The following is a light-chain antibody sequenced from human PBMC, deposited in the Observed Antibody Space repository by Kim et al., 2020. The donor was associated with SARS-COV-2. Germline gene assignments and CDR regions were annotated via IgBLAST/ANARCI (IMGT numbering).Light chain of an antibody. CDR2: GKT. J-gene: IGLJ1*01. CDR3: MSRDTDGPHNYV. Sequence: SSELTQDPAVSVALGQTVRITCQGDSLRSYFASWYQQKPGQAPLLVIYGKTNRPSGIPDRFSGSSSGRPASLTITGTQAEDEADYYCMSRDTDGPHNYVF. V-gene: IGLV3-19*01. CDR1: SLRSYF.